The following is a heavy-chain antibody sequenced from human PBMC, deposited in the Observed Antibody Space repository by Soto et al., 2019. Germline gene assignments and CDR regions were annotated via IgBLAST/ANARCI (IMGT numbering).Heavy chain of an antibody. J-gene: IGHJ4*02. CDR2: IMYDGSNQ. D-gene: IGHD2-8*01. CDR1: GLTFSNFG. CDR3: ARDNDGYFDT. V-gene: IGHV3-33*01. Sequence: GGSLRLSREASGLTFSNFGIDWVRQVPGKGLAWVALIMYDGSNQYYADSVKGRFTISRDDSNSTLYLHMNNLRVEDTAVYYCARDNDGYFDTWGQGSLVTVSS.